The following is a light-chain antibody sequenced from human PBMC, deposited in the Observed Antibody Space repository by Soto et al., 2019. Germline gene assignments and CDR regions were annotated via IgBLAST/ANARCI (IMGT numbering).Light chain of an antibody. J-gene: IGKJ4*01. CDR1: QSISSW. Sequence: DIQMTQSPSTLSASVGDRVTITCRASQSISSWLAWYQQKPGKAPKLLIYAAPTLQSGVPSRFSGSGSGTDFTLTISCLQSEDFATYYCQQYYSYPTFGGGTKVDIK. CDR3: QQYYSYPT. CDR2: AAP. V-gene: IGKV1-5*01.